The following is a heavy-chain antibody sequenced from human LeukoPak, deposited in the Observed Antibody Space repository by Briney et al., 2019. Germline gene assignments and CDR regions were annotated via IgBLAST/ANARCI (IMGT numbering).Heavy chain of an antibody. CDR3: ARASVSGMWELLPVDY. D-gene: IGHD1-26*01. CDR2: IRYDGSNK. V-gene: IGHV3-30*02. Sequence: PGGSLRLSCAASGFTFSSYGMHWVRQAPGKGLEWVAFIRYDGSNKYYADSVKGRFTISRDNSKNTLYLQMNSLRAEDTAVYYCARASVSGMWELLPVDYWGQGTLVTVSS. CDR1: GFTFSSYG. J-gene: IGHJ4*02.